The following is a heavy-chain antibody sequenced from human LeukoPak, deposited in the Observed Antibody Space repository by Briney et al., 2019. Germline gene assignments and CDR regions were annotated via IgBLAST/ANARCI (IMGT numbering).Heavy chain of an antibody. Sequence: PGGSLRLSCAASGFTFSSYWMNWARQAPGKGLEWVSSISSSSSYIYYADSVKGRFTISRDNSKNTLYLQMNSLRAEDTAVYYCAKNRRRGVLWGQGTLVTVSS. J-gene: IGHJ4*02. CDR3: AKNRRRGVL. CDR1: GFTFSSYW. CDR2: ISSSSSYI. V-gene: IGHV3-21*04. D-gene: IGHD3-10*01.